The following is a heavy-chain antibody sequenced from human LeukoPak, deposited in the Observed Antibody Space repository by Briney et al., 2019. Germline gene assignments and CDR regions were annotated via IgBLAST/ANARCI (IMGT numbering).Heavy chain of an antibody. CDR1: GYTFTGYY. CDR2: INPNSGGT. V-gene: IGHV1-2*02. J-gene: IGHJ5*02. CDR3: ARGGTGTTTNNWFDP. D-gene: IGHD1-1*01. Sequence: ASVKVSCKASGYTFTGYYMHWVRQAPGQGLEWMGWINPNSGGTNYAQKFQGRVTMTRNTSISTAYMELSSLRSEDTAVYYCARGGTGTTTNNWFDPWGQGTLVTVSS.